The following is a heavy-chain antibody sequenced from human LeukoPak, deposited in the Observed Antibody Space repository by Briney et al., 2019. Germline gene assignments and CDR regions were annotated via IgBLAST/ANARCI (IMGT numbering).Heavy chain of an antibody. Sequence: PGGSLRLSCAASGFTFSSYGMHWVRQAPGKGLEWVSSISSSSSYIYYADSVKGRLTISRDNAKNSLYLQMNSLRAEDTAVYYCARDGTAVGINYDYWGQGTLVTVSS. J-gene: IGHJ4*02. CDR2: ISSSSSYI. CDR3: ARDGTAVGINYDY. D-gene: IGHD6-13*01. CDR1: GFTFSSYG. V-gene: IGHV3-21*04.